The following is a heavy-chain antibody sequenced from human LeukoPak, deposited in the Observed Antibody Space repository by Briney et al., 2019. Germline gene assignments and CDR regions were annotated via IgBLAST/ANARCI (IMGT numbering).Heavy chain of an antibody. CDR1: GGSISSGDYY. J-gene: IGHJ4*02. CDR3: AREEQWLGLDY. V-gene: IGHV4-30-4*01. CDR2: IYDSGST. Sequence: SETLSLTCTVSGGSISSGDYYWSWIRQPPGKGLEWIGYIYDSGSTYYNASLKSRVTISVDTSKNQFSLKLSSVTAADTALYYCAREEQWLGLDYWGQATLVTVPS. D-gene: IGHD6-19*01.